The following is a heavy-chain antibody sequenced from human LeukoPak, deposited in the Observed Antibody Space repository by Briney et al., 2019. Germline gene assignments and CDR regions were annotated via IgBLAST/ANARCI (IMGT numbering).Heavy chain of an antibody. CDR1: GGSISSSTYC. V-gene: IGHV4-39*01. D-gene: IGHD3-10*01. J-gene: IGHJ4*02. CDR2: MSYSGST. Sequence: SETLSLICTVSGGSISSSTYCWGWIRQPPGKGLEWIGSMSYSGSTYYNPSLSLKSRVTISLDTSKKQFSLKLSSVTAADTAVYYCATMVRGVINYWGQGTLVTVSS. CDR3: ATMVRGVINY.